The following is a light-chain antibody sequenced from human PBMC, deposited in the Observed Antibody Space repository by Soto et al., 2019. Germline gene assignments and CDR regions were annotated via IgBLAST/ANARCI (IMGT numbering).Light chain of an antibody. CDR1: SSDVGGYNY. V-gene: IGLV2-8*01. J-gene: IGLJ2*01. CDR3: ISYAGSNTVV. CDR2: EVN. Sequence: QSALTQPPSASGSPGQSVTISCTGTSSDVGGYNYVSWYRQHPAKAPKLIIYEVNKRPSGVPDRFSGSKSGNTASLTVSGLQAEDEADYYCISYAGSNTVVFGGGTKLTVL.